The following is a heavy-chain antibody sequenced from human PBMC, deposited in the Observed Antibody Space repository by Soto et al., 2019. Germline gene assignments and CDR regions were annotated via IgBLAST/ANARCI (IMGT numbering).Heavy chain of an antibody. CDR3: ARFGYSGYDYYFAY. Sequence: SETLSLTCAVYGGSFSGYYWSWIRQPPGKGLEWIGEINHSGSTNYNPSLKSRVTISVDTSKNQFSLKLSSVTAADTAVYYCARFGYSGYDYYFAYWGQGTLVTVSS. CDR1: GGSFSGYY. J-gene: IGHJ4*02. V-gene: IGHV4-34*01. D-gene: IGHD5-12*01. CDR2: INHSGST.